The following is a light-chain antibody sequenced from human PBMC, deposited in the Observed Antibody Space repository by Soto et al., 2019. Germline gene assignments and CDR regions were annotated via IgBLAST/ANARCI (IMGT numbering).Light chain of an antibody. Sequence: QSALTQPASVSGSPGQSITISCTGTGSDIGGYNYVSWYQQHPGKAPKLMIYDVTNRPSGISDRFSGSKSGNTASLTISGLQAEDEADYYCSSFTTSSTLVFSGGTKLTVL. CDR2: DVT. J-gene: IGLJ2*01. V-gene: IGLV2-14*01. CDR3: SSFTTSSTLV. CDR1: GSDIGGYNY.